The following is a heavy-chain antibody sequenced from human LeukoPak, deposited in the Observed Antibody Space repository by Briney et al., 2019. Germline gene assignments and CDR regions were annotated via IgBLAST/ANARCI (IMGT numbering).Heavy chain of an antibody. V-gene: IGHV4-59*01. Sequence: SETLSLTCTVSGGSISSYYWSWLRQPPGKGLEWIGYIYYSGSTNYNPSLKSRVTISVDTSKNQFSLKLSSVTAADTAVYYCARDRAYYDFWSGYFRVSWFDPWGQGTLVTVSS. J-gene: IGHJ5*02. D-gene: IGHD3-3*01. CDR3: ARDRAYYDFWSGYFRVSWFDP. CDR2: IYYSGST. CDR1: GGSISSYY.